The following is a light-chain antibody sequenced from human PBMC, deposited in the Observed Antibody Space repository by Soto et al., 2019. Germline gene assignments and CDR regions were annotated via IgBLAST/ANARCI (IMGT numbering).Light chain of an antibody. CDR2: RNN. Sequence: QSVLSQPPSASGTPGQRVTISCSGSSSNIGSNYVCWYQQLPGTAPRLLMYRNNQRPSGVPDRFSGSKSGTSASLAISGLRSEDEADYYCAAWDGSLSGRVFGGGTKVTVL. CDR3: AAWDGSLSGRV. J-gene: IGLJ3*02. CDR1: SSNIGSNY. V-gene: IGLV1-47*01.